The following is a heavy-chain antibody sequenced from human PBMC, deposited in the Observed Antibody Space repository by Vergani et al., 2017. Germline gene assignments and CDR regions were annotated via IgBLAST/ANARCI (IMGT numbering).Heavy chain of an antibody. CDR1: GLNFNDAW. CDR3: AKDFSSSSWYYFEF. V-gene: IGHV3-30*18. Sequence: VQLVESGGGLLKPGDHVRLSCAVSGLNFNDAWMTWVRQAPGKGLEWVAVISYDGNNKYSADSVKGRFTISRDNSKNTLYLQMNSLRPEDTAVYYCAKDFSSSSWYYFEFWGQGTLVTVSS. D-gene: IGHD6-13*01. CDR2: ISYDGNNK. J-gene: IGHJ4*02.